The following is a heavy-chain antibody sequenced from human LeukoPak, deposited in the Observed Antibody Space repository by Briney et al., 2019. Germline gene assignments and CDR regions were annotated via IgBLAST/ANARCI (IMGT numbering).Heavy chain of an antibody. D-gene: IGHD6-19*01. V-gene: IGHV3-7*01. CDR2: IRHDGSAR. CDR3: ARDNSGFDY. Sequence: PGGSLRLSCAASGFTFNSYWMTWVRQAPGKGLEWVANIRHDGSARYYADSVKGRFTISRDGAKNSLFLQMNSLRADDTALYYCARDNSGFDYWGQGTLVTVSS. J-gene: IGHJ4*02. CDR1: GFTFNSYW.